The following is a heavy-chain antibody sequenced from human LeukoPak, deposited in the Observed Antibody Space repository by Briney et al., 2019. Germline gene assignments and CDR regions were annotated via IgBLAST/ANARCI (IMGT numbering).Heavy chain of an antibody. Sequence: KSGGSLRLSCAASGFTFSDYYMSWIRQAPGKGLEWVSYISSSGSTIYYADSVKGRFTISRDNAKNSLCLQMNSLRAEDTAVYYCAREHTYGYRVFPYWGQGTLVTVSS. V-gene: IGHV3-11*01. CDR3: AREHTYGYRVFPY. J-gene: IGHJ4*02. D-gene: IGHD5-18*01. CDR2: ISSSGSTI. CDR1: GFTFSDYY.